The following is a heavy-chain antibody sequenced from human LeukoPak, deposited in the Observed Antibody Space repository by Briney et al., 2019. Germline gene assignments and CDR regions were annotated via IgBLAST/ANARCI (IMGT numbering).Heavy chain of an antibody. CDR3: ASGYCSGGSCYAPPDY. Sequence: SVKVSCKASGGTFSSYAISWVRQAPGQGLEWMGGIIPIFGTANYAQKFQGRVTITTDESTSTAYMELSSLRSEDTAVYYCASGYCSGGSCYAPPDYWGQGTLVTVSS. V-gene: IGHV1-69*05. CDR2: IIPIFGTA. J-gene: IGHJ4*02. D-gene: IGHD2-15*01. CDR1: GGTFSSYA.